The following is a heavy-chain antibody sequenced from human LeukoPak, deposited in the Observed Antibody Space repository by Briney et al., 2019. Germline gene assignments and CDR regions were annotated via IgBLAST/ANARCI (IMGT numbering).Heavy chain of an antibody. V-gene: IGHV1-2*02. CDR2: INPNSGGT. J-gene: IGHJ4*02. Sequence: ASVKVSCKASGYTFTGYFIHWVRQAPGQGLEWMGWINPNSGGTNYAQKFQGRVTMTRDTSISTVYMELSSLRSDDTAMYYCGRGTCTNGVCYTPGADYWGQGTLVTVSS. CDR3: GRGTCTNGVCYTPGADY. D-gene: IGHD2-8*01. CDR1: GYTFTGYF.